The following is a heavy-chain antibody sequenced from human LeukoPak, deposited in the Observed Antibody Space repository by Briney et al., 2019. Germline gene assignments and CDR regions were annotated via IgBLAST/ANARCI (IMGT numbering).Heavy chain of an antibody. CDR1: GYTFTGYY. D-gene: IGHD6-19*01. V-gene: IGHV1-2*02. Sequence: ASVKVSCKASGYTFTGYYMHWVRQAPGQGLEWMGWINPNSGGTNYAQKFQGRVTMTRDTSISTAYMELSSLRFEDTAVYYCARAKYNSGWYGAFDIWGQGTMVTVSS. CDR3: ARAKYNSGWYGAFDI. J-gene: IGHJ3*02. CDR2: INPNSGGT.